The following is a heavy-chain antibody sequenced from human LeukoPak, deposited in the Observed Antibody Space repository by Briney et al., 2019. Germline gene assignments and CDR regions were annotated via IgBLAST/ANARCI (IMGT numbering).Heavy chain of an antibody. V-gene: IGHV1-2*02. CDR2: INPNSGGT. D-gene: IGHD4-17*01. J-gene: IGHJ3*02. Sequence: ASVKVSCKASGYTFTGYYMHWVRQAPGQGLEWMGWINPNSGGTNYAQKFQGRVTMTRDTSISTAYMELSRLRSDDTAVYYCARATVNPRWSFDIWGQGTMVTVSS. CDR1: GYTFTGYY. CDR3: ARATVNPRWSFDI.